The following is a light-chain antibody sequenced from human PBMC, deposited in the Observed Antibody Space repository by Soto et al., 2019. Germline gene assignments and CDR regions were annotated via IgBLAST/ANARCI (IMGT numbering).Light chain of an antibody. J-gene: IGKJ5*01. CDR1: QRLSASD. CDR3: QQYGSSPLIT. Sequence: EIVLTQSLGTLSLSPGQRATLSCRASQRLSASDIAWYQQKPGQAPKFLIYGVSSRATGIPARFSGSGSGTDFTLTISILEPEDFAVYHCQQYGSSPLITFGQGTRLEIK. CDR2: GVS. V-gene: IGKV3-20*01.